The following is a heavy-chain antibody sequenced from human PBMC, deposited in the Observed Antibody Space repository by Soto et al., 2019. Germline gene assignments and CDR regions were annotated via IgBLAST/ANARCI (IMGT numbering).Heavy chain of an antibody. Sequence: GGSLRLSCAASEFTFSSDTFSWVRQAPGKGLEWVSTISVSGHDTYYADSVKGRFTISRDNSRDTLYLEMNSLRAEDTALYYCAKFQVEGYHNYYGMDVWGQGTTVTVSS. J-gene: IGHJ6*02. V-gene: IGHV3-23*01. CDR3: AKFQVEGYHNYYGMDV. CDR2: ISVSGHDT. CDR1: EFTFSSDT.